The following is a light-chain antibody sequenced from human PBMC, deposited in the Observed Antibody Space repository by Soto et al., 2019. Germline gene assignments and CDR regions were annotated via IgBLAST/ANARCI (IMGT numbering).Light chain of an antibody. CDR1: SSDVGSYNY. CDR2: DVS. J-gene: IGLJ1*01. CDR3: SSYTTSGTLV. V-gene: IGLV2-14*03. Sequence: QSVLTQPASVSGSPGQSIIISCTGTSSDVGSYNYGSWYQHHPGKAPKFMIYDVSNRPSGVSNRFSGSKSGNTASLTISGLQAEDEADYYCSSYTTSGTLVFGSGTKLTVL.